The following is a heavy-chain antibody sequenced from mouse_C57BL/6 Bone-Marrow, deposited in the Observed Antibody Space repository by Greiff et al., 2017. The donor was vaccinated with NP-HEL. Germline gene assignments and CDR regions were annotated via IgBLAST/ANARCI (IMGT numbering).Heavy chain of an antibody. V-gene: IGHV2-9-1*01. CDR3: AGNYYYGSSYAMDY. CDR1: GFSLTSYA. J-gene: IGHJ4*01. CDR2: IWTGGGT. Sequence: VKLQESGPGLVAPSQSLSITCTVSGFSLTSYAISWVRQPPGKGLEWLGVIWTGGGTNYNSALNSRLSISKDNSKSQVFLKRNSLPTDDTARYYCAGNYYYGSSYAMDYWGQGTSVTVSS. D-gene: IGHD1-1*01.